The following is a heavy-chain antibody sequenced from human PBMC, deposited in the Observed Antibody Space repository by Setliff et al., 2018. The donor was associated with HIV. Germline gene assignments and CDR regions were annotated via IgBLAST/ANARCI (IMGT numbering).Heavy chain of an antibody. CDR1: GGATRPSGYY. J-gene: IGHJ3*02. D-gene: IGHD3-10*01. CDR2: IYSSGST. V-gene: IGHV4-39*01. CDR3: ATSAESGFGIHWGVFNI. Sequence: SETLSLTCTVSGGATRPSGYYWGWIRQPPGKGREWIGSIYSSGSTYYNPSLKSRVSISVDTSKNQFSLKLRSVTAADTAVYYCATSAESGFGIHWGVFNIWGQGTRVTVSS.